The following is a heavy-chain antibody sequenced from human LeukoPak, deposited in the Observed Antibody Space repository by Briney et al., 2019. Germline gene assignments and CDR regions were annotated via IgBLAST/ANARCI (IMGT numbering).Heavy chain of an antibody. D-gene: IGHD2-15*01. Sequence: ASVKVSCKASGYTFTGYYMHWVRQAPGQGLEWMGRINPNSGGTNYAQKFQGRVTMTRDTSISTAYMELSRLRSDDTAVYYCARYRLYCSGGSCYSPFDYWGQGTLVTVSS. V-gene: IGHV1-2*02. CDR1: GYTFTGYY. CDR3: ARYRLYCSGGSCYSPFDY. J-gene: IGHJ4*02. CDR2: INPNSGGT.